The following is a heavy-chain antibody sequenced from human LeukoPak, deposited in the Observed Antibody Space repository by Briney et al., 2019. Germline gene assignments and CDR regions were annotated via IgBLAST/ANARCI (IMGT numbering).Heavy chain of an antibody. CDR2: IKQGGNEI. J-gene: IGHJ4*02. CDR3: ARHYGNYRRHPFDY. Sequence: QTGGSLRLSCVGSEFTFSNYWMSWVRQAPGKGLEWVANIKQGGNEIYYVDSVEGRFTISRDNAKKALFLQMNSLRVEDTAVYYCARHYGNYRRHPFDYWGLGTLVTVSS. V-gene: IGHV3-7*01. CDR1: EFTFSNYW. D-gene: IGHD4-17*01.